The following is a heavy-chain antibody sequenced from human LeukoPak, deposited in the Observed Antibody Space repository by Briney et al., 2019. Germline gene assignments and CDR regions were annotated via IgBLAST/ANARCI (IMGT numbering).Heavy chain of an antibody. V-gene: IGHV1-18*01. CDR1: GYTFTSYG. D-gene: IGHD3-3*01. J-gene: IGHJ4*02. CDR2: ISASDGYA. Sequence: ASVKVSCKASGYTFTSYGITWVRQAPGQGLEWMGWISASDGYATYAQKLQGRVTMTTDTSTSTAYMELRSLRSDDTAVYSCARAPPGFTFGPGDYWGQGTLVTVSS. CDR3: ARAPPGFTFGPGDY.